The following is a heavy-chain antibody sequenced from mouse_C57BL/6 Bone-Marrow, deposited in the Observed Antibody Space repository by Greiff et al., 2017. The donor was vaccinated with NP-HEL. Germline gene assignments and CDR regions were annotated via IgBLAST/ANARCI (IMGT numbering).Heavy chain of an antibody. Sequence: VQLQESGPGLVQPSQSLSITCTASGFSLTSYGVHWVRQSPGKGLEWLGVIWRGGSTDYNAAFMSRLSITKENSTSQAFFKVNSLQADDTAIYYCAKGDDGYYFDYWGQGTTLTVSS. CDR1: GFSLTSYG. CDR3: AKGDDGYYFDY. V-gene: IGHV2-5*01. D-gene: IGHD2-3*01. J-gene: IGHJ2*01. CDR2: IWRGGST.